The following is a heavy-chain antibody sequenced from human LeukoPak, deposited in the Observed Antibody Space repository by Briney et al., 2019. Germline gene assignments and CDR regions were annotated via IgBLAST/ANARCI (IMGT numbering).Heavy chain of an antibody. V-gene: IGHV4-59*01. CDR1: GGSISSYY. Sequence: SETLSLTCTVSGGSISSYYWSWIRQPPGKGLEWIGYIYYSGSTNYNPSLKSRVTISVDTSKNQFSLKLSSVTAADTAVYYCARRSSGGGLFDYWGQGTLVTVSS. CDR2: IYYSGST. CDR3: ARRSSGGGLFDY. D-gene: IGHD6-19*01. J-gene: IGHJ4*02.